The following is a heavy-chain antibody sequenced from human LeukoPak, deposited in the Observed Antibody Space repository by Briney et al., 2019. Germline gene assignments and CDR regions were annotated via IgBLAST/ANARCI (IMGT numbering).Heavy chain of an antibody. Sequence: SVKVSCKASGGTFSSYAISWVRQAPGQGLEWMGGIIPIFGTANYAQKFQGRVTITADESTSTAYMELSSLRSEDTAVYYCARVFPSSSWLFDYWGQGTLVTVSS. CDR1: GGTFSSYA. D-gene: IGHD6-13*01. J-gene: IGHJ4*02. V-gene: IGHV1-69*13. CDR2: IIPIFGTA. CDR3: ARVFPSSSWLFDY.